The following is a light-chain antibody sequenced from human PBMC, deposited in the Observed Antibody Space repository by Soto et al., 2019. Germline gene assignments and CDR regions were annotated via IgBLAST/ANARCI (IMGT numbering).Light chain of an antibody. CDR2: DVT. CDR1: SSDVGGDNY. J-gene: IGLJ1*01. V-gene: IGLV2-11*01. Sequence: QSALTQPRSVSGSPGQSLTISCTGTSSDVGGDNYVSWYQQYPGQVPKLMIYDVTKRPSGVPDRFSGSKSGNTASLTISGLQAEDEADYYCCSHAGTYTYVFGTGTKLTVL. CDR3: CSHAGTYTYV.